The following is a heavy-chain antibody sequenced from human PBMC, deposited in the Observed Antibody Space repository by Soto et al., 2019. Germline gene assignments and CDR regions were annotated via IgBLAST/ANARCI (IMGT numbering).Heavy chain of an antibody. CDR2: ISYDGTNK. CDR3: AKDLQSYGDYDYYCYGMDV. J-gene: IGHJ6*02. Sequence: QVQLVDSGGGEVQPGRSLTISCAASGFTFSTYGMHWVRQTPGKGLEWVAVISYDGTNKFYSDSVKGRFTISRDNFKNTPTLQRNRLRADDTAVYSCAKDLQSYGDYDYYCYGMDVWGLGTRVTVS. D-gene: IGHD4-17*01. V-gene: IGHV3-30*18. CDR1: GFTFSTYG.